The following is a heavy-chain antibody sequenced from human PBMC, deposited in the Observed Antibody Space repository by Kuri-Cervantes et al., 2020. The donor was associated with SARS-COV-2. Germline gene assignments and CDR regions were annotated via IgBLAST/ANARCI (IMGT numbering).Heavy chain of an antibody. J-gene: IGHJ4*02. V-gene: IGHV4-39*01. D-gene: IGHD6-13*01. CDR3: AALAAAGSVDY. CDR1: GGSISSSSYY. CDR2: IYYSGST. Sequence: SETLSLTCTVSGGSISSSSYYWGWIRQPPGKGLEWIGSIYYSGSTYYNPSLKSRVTISVDTSKNQFSLKLSSVTAADTAVYYCAALAAAGSVDYWGQGNRV.